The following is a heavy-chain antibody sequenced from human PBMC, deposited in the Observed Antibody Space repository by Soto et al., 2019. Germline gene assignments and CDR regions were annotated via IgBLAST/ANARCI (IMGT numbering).Heavy chain of an antibody. CDR1: GGSISSGGYS. Sequence: SETLSLTCAVSGGSISSGGYSWSWIRQPPGKGLEWIGYIYHSGSTYYNPSLKSRVTISVDRSKNQFSLKLSSVTAADTAVYYCARGLLRYFDWSLDYFDYWGQGTLVTVSS. CDR2: IYHSGST. D-gene: IGHD3-9*01. CDR3: ARGLLRYFDWSLDYFDY. V-gene: IGHV4-30-2*01. J-gene: IGHJ4*02.